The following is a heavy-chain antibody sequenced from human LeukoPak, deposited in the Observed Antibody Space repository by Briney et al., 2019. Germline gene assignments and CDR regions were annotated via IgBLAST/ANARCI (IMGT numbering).Heavy chain of an antibody. CDR2: IKRDGSEN. Sequence: GPLVLSCAASGFTFSSYSMAWVRPAAGKGLERVAYIKRDGSENRYVDSVKGRFAISRDNAENSLYLQMNSLRTEDTAMYYCARYSSGWDFDCWGQGTLVTVSS. D-gene: IGHD6-19*01. CDR1: GFTFSSYS. CDR3: ARYSSGWDFDC. V-gene: IGHV3-7*01. J-gene: IGHJ4*02.